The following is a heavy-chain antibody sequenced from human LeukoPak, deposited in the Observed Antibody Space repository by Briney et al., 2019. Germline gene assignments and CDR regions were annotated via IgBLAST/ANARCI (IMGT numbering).Heavy chain of an antibody. CDR3: ARDHYYDSSGYTFRH. J-gene: IGHJ1*01. CDR1: GGSISNYY. V-gene: IGHV4-59*01. Sequence: PSETLSLTCTVSGGSISNYYWSWIRQPPGKGLVWIGYIYYSGSTSYNPSLKSRVTISVDTSKNQFSLKLSSVTAADTAVYYCARDHYYDSSGYTFRHWGQGTLVTVSS. CDR2: IYYSGST. D-gene: IGHD3-22*01.